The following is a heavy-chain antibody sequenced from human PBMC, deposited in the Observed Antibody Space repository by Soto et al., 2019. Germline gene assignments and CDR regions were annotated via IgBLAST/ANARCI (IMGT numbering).Heavy chain of an antibody. CDR1: GYPLPTYG. D-gene: IGHD3-10*01. CDR2: IVGDSGNT. CDR3: ATVSGYGSGSRRFDL. Sequence: QVQVMQSGAQLTQPGASVKVSCETSGYPLPTYGLSWVRQAPGQGLEWMGWIVGDSGNTVYAQKFQGRVTMYRDTSTSTGYMELRRLTSDDSALYYCATVSGYGSGSRRFDLWGQATLVSVSS. V-gene: IGHV1-18*01. J-gene: IGHJ4*02.